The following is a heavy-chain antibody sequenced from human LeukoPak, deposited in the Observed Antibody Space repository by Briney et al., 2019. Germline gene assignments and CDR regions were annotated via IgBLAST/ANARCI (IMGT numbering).Heavy chain of an antibody. D-gene: IGHD6-6*01. V-gene: IGHV5-51*01. Sequence: GESLKISCKGSGYSFTSYWIAWMRQRPGKGLEWMGIVYPGDSDTRYSPSFQGQVTISADKSINTAYLQWSSLQASDTAMYYCARRYSTSSVDDYWGQGTLVTVSS. J-gene: IGHJ4*02. CDR2: VYPGDSDT. CDR1: GYSFTSYW. CDR3: ARRYSTSSVDDY.